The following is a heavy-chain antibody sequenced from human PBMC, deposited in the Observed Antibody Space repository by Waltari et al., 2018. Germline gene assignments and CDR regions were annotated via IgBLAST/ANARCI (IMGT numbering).Heavy chain of an antibody. CDR1: GYDFSTYW. Sequence: EVQLVQSGAEVKKPGESVGISCEGSGYDFSTYWITWVRHIPGKGLEWMGRIDPSDSYTNYSPSFRGHVTISVDRSISTAYIQWSGLRASDTAIYYCARTSTRDFYYMDVWGKGTTVTVSS. V-gene: IGHV5-10-1*01. D-gene: IGHD1-1*01. CDR3: ARTSTRDFYYMDV. J-gene: IGHJ6*03. CDR2: IDPSDSYT.